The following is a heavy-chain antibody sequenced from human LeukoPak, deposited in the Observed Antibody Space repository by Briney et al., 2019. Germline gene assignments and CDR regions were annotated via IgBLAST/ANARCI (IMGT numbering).Heavy chain of an antibody. D-gene: IGHD3-3*01. CDR2: IYPNNGGT. CDR1: GYTFTGYY. Sequence: EASVKVSCKASGYTFTGYYMHWVRQAPGQGLEWMGWIYPNNGGTGYAQNFQGRVTMTRDTSINTVYMELTRLRFDDTAVYYCARGYRTGDMTIFAYWGQGSLVTVSS. V-gene: IGHV1-2*02. J-gene: IGHJ4*02. CDR3: ARGYRTGDMTIFAY.